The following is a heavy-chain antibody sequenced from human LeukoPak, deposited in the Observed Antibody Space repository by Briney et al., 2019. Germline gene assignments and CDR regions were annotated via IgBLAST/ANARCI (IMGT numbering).Heavy chain of an antibody. CDR1: GFTFSSYP. D-gene: IGHD3-9*01. CDR3: AKALRYFDWLIDDAFDI. V-gene: IGHV3-23*01. Sequence: GGPLTLSCGPSGFTFSSYPKRCVPHARGEAREGVSANSGSGGSTYYADSVKGRFTISRDNSKNTLYLQKNSLRAEDTAVYYCAKALRYFDWLIDDAFDIWGQGTMVTVSS. CDR2: NSGSGGST. J-gene: IGHJ3*02.